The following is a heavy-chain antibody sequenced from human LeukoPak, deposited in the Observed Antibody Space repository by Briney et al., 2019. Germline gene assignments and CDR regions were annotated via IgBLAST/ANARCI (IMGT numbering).Heavy chain of an antibody. Sequence: GESLKISCKGSGYSFTSYWIGWVRQMPGKGLEWMGIIYPGDSDTRYSPSFQGQVTISADKSISTACLQWSSLKASDTAMYYCARHVYYYDSSGYYYQLFDYWGQGTLVTVSS. CDR1: GYSFTSYW. CDR3: ARHVYYYDSSGYYYQLFDY. D-gene: IGHD3-22*01. J-gene: IGHJ4*02. CDR2: IYPGDSDT. V-gene: IGHV5-51*01.